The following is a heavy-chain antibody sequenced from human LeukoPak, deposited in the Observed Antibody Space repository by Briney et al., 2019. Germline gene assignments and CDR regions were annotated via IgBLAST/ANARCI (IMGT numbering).Heavy chain of an antibody. Sequence: GASVKVSCKASGYTFTSYAMNWVRQAPGQGLEWMGWINTNTGNPTYAQGFTGRFVFSLDTSVSTAYLRISSLKAEDTAVYYCARAFANYYDSREWDAFDIWGQGTMVTVSS. V-gene: IGHV7-4-1*02. D-gene: IGHD3-22*01. CDR1: GYTFTSYA. J-gene: IGHJ3*02. CDR3: ARAFANYYDSREWDAFDI. CDR2: INTNTGNP.